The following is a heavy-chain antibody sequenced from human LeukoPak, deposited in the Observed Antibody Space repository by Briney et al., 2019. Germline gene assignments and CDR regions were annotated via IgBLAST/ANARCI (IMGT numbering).Heavy chain of an antibody. CDR1: GGSISGRRYY. CDR3: ARKYYFDAFDI. D-gene: IGHD3-10*01. J-gene: IGHJ3*02. V-gene: IGHV4-39*07. Sequence: SETLSLTCSVSGGSISGRRYYWGWIRQPPGRGLEWIGSIHYDGATYYNPSLKSRVTMSVDTSKNQFSLKLSSVTAADTAVYYCARKYYFDAFDIWGQGTMVTVSS. CDR2: IHYDGAT.